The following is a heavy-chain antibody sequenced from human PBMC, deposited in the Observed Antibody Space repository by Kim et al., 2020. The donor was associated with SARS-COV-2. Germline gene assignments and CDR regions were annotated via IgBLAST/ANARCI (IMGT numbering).Heavy chain of an antibody. CDR1: THSFISDW. CDR3: ARQVDGSHAFDL. J-gene: IGHJ3*01. CDR2: IYPADSDT. V-gene: IGHV5-51*01. D-gene: IGHD3-9*01. Sequence: GESLKISCKGSTHSFISDWIGWVRQRPGEGLEWIGIIYPADSDTKYSPSFRGQVAVSVDKSIVTAYLQWSSLKASDTAMYYCARQVDGSHAFDLWGQGTLVIVS.